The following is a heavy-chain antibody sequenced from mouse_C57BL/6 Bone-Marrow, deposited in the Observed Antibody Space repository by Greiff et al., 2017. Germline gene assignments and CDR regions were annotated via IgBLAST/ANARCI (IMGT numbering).Heavy chain of an antibody. CDR1: GYTFTSYW. Sequence: VQLQQPGAELVKPGASVKMSCKASGYTFTSYWITWVKQRPGQGLEWIGDIYPGIGSTNYNEKFKSKATLTVDTSSSTAYMQLSSLTSEDSAVYYCARPFYYDYGGVDYWGQGTTLTVSS. CDR2: IYPGIGST. J-gene: IGHJ2*01. V-gene: IGHV1-55*01. D-gene: IGHD2-4*01. CDR3: ARPFYYDYGGVDY.